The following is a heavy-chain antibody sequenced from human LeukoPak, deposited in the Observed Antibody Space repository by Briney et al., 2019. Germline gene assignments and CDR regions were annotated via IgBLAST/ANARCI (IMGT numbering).Heavy chain of an antibody. J-gene: IGHJ4*02. CDR3: ANDPMLQLHNFDY. CDR2: ISGSGGST. CDR1: GFTFSSYA. V-gene: IGHV3-23*01. Sequence: GGSLRLSCAASGFTFSSYAMSWVHQAPGKGLEWVSAISGSGGSTYYADSVKGRFTISRDNSKNTLYLQMNSLRAEDTAVYYCANDPMLQLHNFDYWGQGTLVTVSS. D-gene: IGHD5-24*01.